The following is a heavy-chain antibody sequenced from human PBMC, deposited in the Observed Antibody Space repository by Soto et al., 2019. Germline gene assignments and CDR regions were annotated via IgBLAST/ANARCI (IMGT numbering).Heavy chain of an antibody. CDR3: ARSRVTYYYDRSAFDI. D-gene: IGHD3-22*01. CDR2: IIPIFGTA. V-gene: IGHV1-69*01. CDR1: GGTFSSYA. Sequence: QVQLVQSGAEVKKPGSSVKVSCKASGGTFSSYAISWVRQAPGQGLEWMRGIIPIFGTANYAQKFQGRVTITADESTSTDYMELSSLRSEDTAVYYCARSRVTYYYDRSAFDIWGQGTMVTVSS. J-gene: IGHJ3*02.